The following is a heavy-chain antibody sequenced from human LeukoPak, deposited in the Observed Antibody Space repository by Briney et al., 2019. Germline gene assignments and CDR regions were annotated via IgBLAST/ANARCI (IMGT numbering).Heavy chain of an antibody. Sequence: SETLSLTCTVSGGSISSGGYYWSWIRQHPGKGLEWIVYIYYSGSTYYNLSLKSRVTISVDTSKNQFSLKLSSVTAADTAVYYCARVQVTAFEDLSGYLDYWGQGTLVTVSS. D-gene: IGHD2-21*02. CDR1: GGSISSGGYY. CDR2: IYYSGST. J-gene: IGHJ4*02. V-gene: IGHV4-31*03. CDR3: ARVQVTAFEDLSGYLDY.